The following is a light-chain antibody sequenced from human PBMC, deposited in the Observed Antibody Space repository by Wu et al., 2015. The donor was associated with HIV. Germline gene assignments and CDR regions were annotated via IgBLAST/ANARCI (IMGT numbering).Light chain of an antibody. Sequence: DIQMTQSPSTLSASVGDRVTITCRASQSISSWLAWYQQKPGKAPKLLIYKASNLESGVPSRFSGGGSGTEFTLTISSLQPDDFATYYCQQYKSYPYSFGQGTKLEIK. CDR2: KAS. V-gene: IGKV1-5*03. J-gene: IGKJ2*03. CDR3: QQYKSYPYS. CDR1: QSISSW.